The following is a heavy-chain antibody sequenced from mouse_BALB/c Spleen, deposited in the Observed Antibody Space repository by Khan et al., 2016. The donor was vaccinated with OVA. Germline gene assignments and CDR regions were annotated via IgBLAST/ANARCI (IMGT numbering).Heavy chain of an antibody. Sequence: VQLQQSGAELAKPGASVKMSCKASGYTFINYWILWVKQRPGQGLEWIGYINPSTGYTEYNQNFKDKATLTADKSSSTAYMQLSSLTSEDSAVFYCGRRGLRLDVDYWDQGTTLTVSS. J-gene: IGHJ2*01. CDR3: GRRGLRLDVDY. V-gene: IGHV1-7*01. D-gene: IGHD1-1*01. CDR1: GYTFINYW. CDR2: INPSTGYT.